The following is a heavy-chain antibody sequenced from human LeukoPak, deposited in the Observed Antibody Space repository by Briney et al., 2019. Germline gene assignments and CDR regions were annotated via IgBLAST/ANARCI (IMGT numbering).Heavy chain of an antibody. V-gene: IGHV3-23*01. CDR2: ISGSGGST. CDR3: ATSHRSWSLPGFDF. D-gene: IGHD6-6*01. CDR1: GFTFSSYA. J-gene: IGHJ4*02. Sequence: SGGSLRLSCAASGFTFSSYAMSWVRQAPGKGLEWVSAISGSGGSTYYADSVKGRFTISRDNAKNSLYLQMNNLKAEDTAVYYCATSHRSWSLPGFDFWGQGTLVSVSS.